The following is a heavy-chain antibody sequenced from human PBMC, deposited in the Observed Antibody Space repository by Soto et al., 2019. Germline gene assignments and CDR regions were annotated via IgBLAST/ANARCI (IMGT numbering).Heavy chain of an antibody. CDR1: GYSFTSYW. V-gene: IGHV5-51*01. J-gene: IGHJ6*02. CDR2: IYPGDSDT. D-gene: IGHD3-3*01. CDR3: ARPGTIFGVDIYGMDV. Sequence: GESLKISCKGSGYSFTSYWIGWVRQMPGKGLECMGIIYPGDSDTRYSPSFQGQVTISADKSISTAYLQWSSLKASDTAMYYCARPGTIFGVDIYGMDVWGQGTTVTVS.